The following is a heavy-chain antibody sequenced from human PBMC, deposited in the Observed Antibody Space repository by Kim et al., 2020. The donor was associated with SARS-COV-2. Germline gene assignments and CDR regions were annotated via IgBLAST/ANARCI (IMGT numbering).Heavy chain of an antibody. D-gene: IGHD3-22*01. J-gene: IGHJ6*02. V-gene: IGHV3-9*01. Sequence: DSVKGRFTISRDNAKNSLYLQMNSLRAEDTALYYCAKDIVTMIVGYGMDVWGQGTTVTVSS. CDR3: AKDIVTMIVGYGMDV.